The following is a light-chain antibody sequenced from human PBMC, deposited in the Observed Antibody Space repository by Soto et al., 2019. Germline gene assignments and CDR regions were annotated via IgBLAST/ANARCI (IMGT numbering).Light chain of an antibody. V-gene: IGKV1-12*01. Sequence: DIQMTQSPSSVSASVGDRVTITCRASQGINKWLAWYQQKTGTAPKLLIYSASSLQSGVPSRFSGSGSGTDFTLTISSLQPEDFATYYCQQANTFALTFGGGTKVEI. CDR1: QGINKW. CDR3: QQANTFALT. CDR2: SAS. J-gene: IGKJ4*01.